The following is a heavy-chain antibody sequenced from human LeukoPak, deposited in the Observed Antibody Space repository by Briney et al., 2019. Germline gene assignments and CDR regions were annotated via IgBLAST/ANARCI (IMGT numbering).Heavy chain of an antibody. CDR1: GGSISSSNW. CDR2: IYQSRTT. V-gene: IGHV4-4*02. J-gene: IGHJ6*04. CDR3: ARVVRGEYYYYGMDV. Sequence: SETLSLTCAVSGGSISSSNWWCLVRQPPGKGLEWIGEIYQSRTTNYNPSLRSRVTISVDKSKNQFSLKLSSVTAADTAVYYCARVVRGEYYYYGMDVWGKGTTVTVSS. D-gene: IGHD3-10*01.